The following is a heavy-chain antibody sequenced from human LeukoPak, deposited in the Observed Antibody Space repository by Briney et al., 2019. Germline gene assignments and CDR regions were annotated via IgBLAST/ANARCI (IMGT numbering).Heavy chain of an antibody. Sequence: PGGSLRLSCAASGFTFNSYAMHWVRQAPGKGLEWVAVISYDGSNKYYADSVKGRFTISRDNSKNTLYLQMNSLRAEDTAVYYCARDAPYCSGGSCYSLHYYYSYGMDVWGQGTTVTVSS. J-gene: IGHJ6*02. CDR2: ISYDGSNK. CDR3: ARDAPYCSGGSCYSLHYYYSYGMDV. D-gene: IGHD2-15*01. V-gene: IGHV3-30*04. CDR1: GFTFNSYA.